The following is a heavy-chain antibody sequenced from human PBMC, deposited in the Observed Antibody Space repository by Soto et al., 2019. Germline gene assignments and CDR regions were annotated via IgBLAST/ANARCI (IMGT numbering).Heavy chain of an antibody. V-gene: IGHV1-69*02. CDR3: ARGVQDYYGSGSYYNEWFAP. Sequence: QVQLVQSGAEVKKPGSSVKVSCKASGGTFSSYTISWVRQAPGQGLEWMGRIIPILGIANYAQKFQGRVTITADKSTSTAYMELSSLRSEDTAVYYCARGVQDYYGSGSYYNEWFAPWGQGTLVTVSS. CDR1: GGTFSSYT. J-gene: IGHJ5*02. D-gene: IGHD3-10*01. CDR2: IIPILGIA.